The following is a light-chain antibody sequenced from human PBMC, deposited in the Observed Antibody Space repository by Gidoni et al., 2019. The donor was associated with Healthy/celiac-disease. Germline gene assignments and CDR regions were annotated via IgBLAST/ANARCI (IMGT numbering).Light chain of an antibody. CDR3: QQYDNLPFT. V-gene: IGKV1-33*01. Sequence: MTQSPSSLSASVGDRVTITCQASQDISNYLNWYQQKPGKAPKLLIYDASNLETGVPSRFSGSGSGTDFTFTISSLQTEDIATYYCQQYDNLPFTFGPGTKVDIK. J-gene: IGKJ3*01. CDR1: QDISNY. CDR2: DAS.